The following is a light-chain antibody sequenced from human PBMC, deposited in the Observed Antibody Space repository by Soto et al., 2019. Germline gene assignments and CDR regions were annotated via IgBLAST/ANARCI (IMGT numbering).Light chain of an antibody. J-gene: IGKJ4*01. CDR1: QSVLYSSNNKNY. V-gene: IGKV4-1*01. Sequence: DIVMTQSPDSLAVSLGERATINCKSSQSVLYSSNNKNYLAWYQQKPGQPPKLLIYWASTRESGVPDRFSGSGSGTDFALTVISLQAEDVAVAYCQQYYSPPLTFGGGTKVDIK. CDR2: WAS. CDR3: QQYYSPPLT.